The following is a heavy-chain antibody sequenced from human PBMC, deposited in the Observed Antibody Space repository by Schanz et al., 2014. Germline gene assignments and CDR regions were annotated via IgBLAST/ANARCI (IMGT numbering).Heavy chain of an antibody. D-gene: IGHD6-13*01. CDR1: GYTFTAYF. J-gene: IGHJ6*02. V-gene: IGHV1-18*04. CDR3: ARDNLVSSSWYNYYGLDV. Sequence: QVLLVQSGAEVKQPGASVKVSCKASGYTFTAYFIHWVRQAPGQGLEWMGWISAYNGNTNYAQKLQGRVTMTTDTSTSTAYMELRSLRSDDTAVYYCARDNLVSSSWYNYYGLDVWGQGTTVTVSS. CDR2: ISAYNGNT.